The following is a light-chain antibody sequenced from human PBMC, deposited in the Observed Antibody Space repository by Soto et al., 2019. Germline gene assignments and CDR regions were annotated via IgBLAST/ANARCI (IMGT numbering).Light chain of an antibody. J-gene: IGKJ3*01. V-gene: IGKV3-15*01. CDR2: CAS. CDR1: QSVSSN. CDR3: QQYNNWPLFT. Sequence: EIVMTQSPATLSVSPGERATLSCRASQSVSSNLAWYQQKPGQAPRLLIYCASTRATGIPARFIGSGSGTEFTLTISSLQSEDFAVYYCQQYNNWPLFTFGPGTKVDIK.